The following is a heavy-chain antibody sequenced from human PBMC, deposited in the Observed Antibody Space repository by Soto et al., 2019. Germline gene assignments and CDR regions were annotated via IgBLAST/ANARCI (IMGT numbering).Heavy chain of an antibody. Sequence: GGSLRLSCAASGFTVSSNYMSWVRQAPGKGLEWVSVIYSGGSTYYADSVKGRFTISRDNSKNTLYLQMNSLRAEDTAVYYCARDWGYCSGGSCHSHLHYYYYMDVWGKGTTVTVSS. J-gene: IGHJ6*03. CDR1: GFTVSSNY. CDR2: IYSGGST. V-gene: IGHV3-66*01. D-gene: IGHD2-15*01. CDR3: ARDWGYCSGGSCHSHLHYYYYMDV.